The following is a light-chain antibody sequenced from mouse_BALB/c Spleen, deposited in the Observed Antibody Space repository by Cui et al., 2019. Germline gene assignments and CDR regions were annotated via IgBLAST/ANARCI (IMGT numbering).Light chain of an antibody. CDR2: LTA. Sequence: QMVLTQSPALLSASMGEKASKSCRASSSVRNMYSYQQKQTASPKPWIYLTANLAYGVPARFSGSGSGTTYSLTISSREAEDAVTYYCQQWSSNPLTFGAGTKLELK. CDR3: QQWSSNPLT. V-gene: IGKV4-68*01. CDR1: SSVRN. J-gene: IGKJ5*01.